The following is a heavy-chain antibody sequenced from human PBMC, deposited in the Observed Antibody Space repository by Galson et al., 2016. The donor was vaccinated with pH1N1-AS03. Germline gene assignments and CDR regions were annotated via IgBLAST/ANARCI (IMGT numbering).Heavy chain of an antibody. Sequence: PALVKPTQTLTLTCTLSGFSHSASGVAVAWIRQPPGKALEWLALIYWDDGKLYSPSLRDKLTITKDSSTNQVVLTMTNMDPVDTATYYCAPSHGGNSHYFGYWGPGTLVTVSS. J-gene: IGHJ4*02. D-gene: IGHD4-23*01. CDR2: IYWDDGK. V-gene: IGHV2-5*02. CDR3: APSHGGNSHYFGY. CDR1: GFSHSASGVA.